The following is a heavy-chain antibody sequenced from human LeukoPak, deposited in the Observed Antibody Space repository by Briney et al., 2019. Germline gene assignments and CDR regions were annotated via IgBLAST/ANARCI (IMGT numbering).Heavy chain of an antibody. CDR1: GGSISSYY. Sequence: PSETLSLTCTVSGGSISSYYWSWIRQPPGKGLEWIGYIYTSGSTNYNPSLKSRVTISVDTSKNQFSLKLSSVTAADTAVYYCAREVRYRGGDCYLFFDIWGQGTMVTVSS. J-gene: IGHJ3*02. CDR3: AREVRYRGGDCYLFFDI. D-gene: IGHD2-21*02. V-gene: IGHV4-4*09. CDR2: IYTSGST.